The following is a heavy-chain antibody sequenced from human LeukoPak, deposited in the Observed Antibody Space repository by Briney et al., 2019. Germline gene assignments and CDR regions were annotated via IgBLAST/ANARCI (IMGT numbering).Heavy chain of an antibody. CDR2: ISSSSSTI. Sequence: PGGSLRLSCAASGFTFSSYSMNWVRQAPGKGLEWVSYISSSSSTIYYADSVKGRFTISRDNAKNSLYLQMNSLRAEDTAVYYCARDAETYYDILTGYYPDYWGQGTLVTVSS. CDR1: GFTFSSYS. V-gene: IGHV3-48*01. J-gene: IGHJ4*02. CDR3: ARDAETYYDILTGYYPDY. D-gene: IGHD3-9*01.